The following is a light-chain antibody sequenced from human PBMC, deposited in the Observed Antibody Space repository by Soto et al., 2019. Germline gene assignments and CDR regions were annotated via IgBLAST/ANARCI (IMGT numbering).Light chain of an antibody. CDR1: QNIHNW. CDR3: QQYNSSPFT. J-gene: IGKJ3*01. Sequence: DIQMTQSPSTLSASVGDRVTITCRASQNIHNWLAWYQQKPGKAPKLLVYDASSLESGVPSRFSGSGSGTEFTLTISSLQPDDFATYYCQQYNSSPFTFGPGTKVDIK. V-gene: IGKV1-5*01. CDR2: DAS.